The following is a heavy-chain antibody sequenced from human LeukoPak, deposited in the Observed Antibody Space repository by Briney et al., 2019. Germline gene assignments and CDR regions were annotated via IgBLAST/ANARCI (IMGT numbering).Heavy chain of an antibody. CDR1: GLTFTSHG. J-gene: IGHJ4*02. CDR2: VRIDGSDT. V-gene: IGHV3-30*02. D-gene: IGHD4-23*01. CDR3: ARDRGKDYFDS. Sequence: GGSLRLSCTTSGLTFTSHGFHWLRQVVGKRLEWVAFVRIDGSDTYHANSVKGRFSISRDDSKNTLYLQMNSLRAEDTAIYYCARDRGKDYFDSWGQGTQVIVSS.